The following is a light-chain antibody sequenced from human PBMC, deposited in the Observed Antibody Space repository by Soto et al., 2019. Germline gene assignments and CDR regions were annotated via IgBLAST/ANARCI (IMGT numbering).Light chain of an antibody. CDR3: SSYAGSNNLV. CDR1: SSDVGGYNY. CDR2: EVT. V-gene: IGLV2-8*01. J-gene: IGLJ3*02. Sequence: QSALTQPPSASGSPGQSVTISCTGASSDVGGYNYVSWCQQHPGKAPKLMIYEVTKRPSGVPDRFSGFKSGNTASLTVSGLQAEDEADYYCSSYAGSNNLVFGGGTKLTVL.